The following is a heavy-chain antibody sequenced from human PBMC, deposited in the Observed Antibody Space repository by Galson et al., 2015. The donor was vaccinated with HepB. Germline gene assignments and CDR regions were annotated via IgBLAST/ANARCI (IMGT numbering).Heavy chain of an antibody. CDR2: INSDGSEK. Sequence: SLRLSCAGSEFTFSSYWVNWVRQAPGKGLEWVAHINSDGSEKYYAASLKGRFTISRDNAKNSLYLQMDSLRAEDTAVYYCARRISLVRGISTKPDYCFDLDVWGQGTTVTVAS. V-gene: IGHV3-7*03. J-gene: IGHJ6*03. D-gene: IGHD3-10*01. CDR3: ARRISLVRGISTKPDYCFDLDV. CDR1: EFTFSSYW.